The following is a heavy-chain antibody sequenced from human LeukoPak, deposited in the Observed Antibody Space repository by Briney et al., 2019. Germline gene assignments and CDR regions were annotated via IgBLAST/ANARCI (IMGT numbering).Heavy chain of an antibody. J-gene: IGHJ6*03. CDR2: IKQDGSEK. CDR1: GFTFSSYW. V-gene: IGHV3-7*01. D-gene: IGHD2-2*01. Sequence: GGSLRLSCAASGFTFSSYWMSWVRQAPGKGLEWVANIKQDGSEKYYVDSVKGRFTISRDNAKNSLYLQMNSLRAEDTAVYYCARVLLPVPAAIGYYYYMDVWGKGTTVTVSS. CDR3: ARVLLPVPAAIGYYYYMDV.